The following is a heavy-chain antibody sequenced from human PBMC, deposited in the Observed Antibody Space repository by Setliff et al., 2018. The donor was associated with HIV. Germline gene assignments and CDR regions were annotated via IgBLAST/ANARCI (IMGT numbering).Heavy chain of an antibody. CDR2: ISGSAAST. J-gene: IGHJ6*03. Sequence: GGSLRLSCAASGFTFSTYAMSWVRQAPGKGLEWVSSISGSAASTYYADSVKGRFTISRDNSRYTLFLQMNSLRAEDTAVYYCAKDFYSDNSGSPGPYYMDVWGKGTTVTVSS. D-gene: IGHD3-22*01. V-gene: IGHV3-23*01. CDR3: AKDFYSDNSGSPGPYYMDV. CDR1: GFTFSTYA.